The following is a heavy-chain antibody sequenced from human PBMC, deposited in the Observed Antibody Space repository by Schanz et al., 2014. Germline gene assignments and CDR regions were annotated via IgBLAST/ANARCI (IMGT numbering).Heavy chain of an antibody. D-gene: IGHD2-8*01. CDR1: GFTFRGHA. CDR3: ASLYDREYFDY. J-gene: IGHJ4*02. CDR2: TSTDGTKT. Sequence: VQLVESGGCVVQPGPSLRLSCAASGFTFRGHAMHWVRQAPGQGLEKVAVTSTDGTKTYYAASVRGRFTISRDSSRNTLYLQMNSLRAEDTAVYYCASLYDREYFDYWGQGTLVTVSS. V-gene: IGHV3-30*14.